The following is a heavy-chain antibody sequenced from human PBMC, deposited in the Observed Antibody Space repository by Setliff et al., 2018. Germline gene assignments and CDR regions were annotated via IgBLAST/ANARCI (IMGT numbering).Heavy chain of an antibody. CDR2: INPNSGGT. Sequence: ASVKVSCKASGYTFTGYYMHWVRQAPGQGLEWMGRINPNSGGTNYAQKFQGRVTMTRDTSISTAYMELSRLRSDDTAVYYCARLLPLVGPGGPFDYWGQGTLVTVSS. J-gene: IGHJ4*02. D-gene: IGHD3-16*01. V-gene: IGHV1-2*06. CDR1: GYTFTGYY. CDR3: ARLLPLVGPGGPFDY.